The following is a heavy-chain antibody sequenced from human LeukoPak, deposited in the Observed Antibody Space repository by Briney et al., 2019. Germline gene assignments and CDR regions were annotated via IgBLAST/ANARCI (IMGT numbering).Heavy chain of an antibody. J-gene: IGHJ4*02. V-gene: IGHV3-48*04. D-gene: IGHD6-13*01. CDR3: ARADTHSSSWYGGDY. Sequence: GGSLRLSRAASGFTFSDYSMNWVRQAPGKGLEWVSYISSSSSTIYYADSVKGRFTISRDNAKNSLYLQMNSLRAEDTAVYYCARADTHSSSWYGGDYWGQGTLVTVSS. CDR1: GFTFSDYS. CDR2: ISSSSSTI.